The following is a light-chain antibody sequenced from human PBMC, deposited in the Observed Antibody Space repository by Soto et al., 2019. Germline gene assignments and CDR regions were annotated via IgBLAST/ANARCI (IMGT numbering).Light chain of an antibody. J-gene: IGKJ1*01. CDR3: QQYHNWPA. Sequence: EIVMTQSPATLSVSPGERVTLSCRASQSVSSDLAWYQQKPGQAPRLLIYGASTRATGIPARFSGSGSGTEFTLAISSLQSEDFAVYYCQQYHNWPAFGQGTKVEIK. V-gene: IGKV3-15*01. CDR2: GAS. CDR1: QSVSSD.